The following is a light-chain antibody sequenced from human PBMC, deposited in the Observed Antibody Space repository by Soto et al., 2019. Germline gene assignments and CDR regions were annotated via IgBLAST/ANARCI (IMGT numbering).Light chain of an antibody. CDR3: HSYDRSLSGSV. J-gene: IGLJ3*02. V-gene: IGLV1-40*01. Sequence: QSVLTQPPSVSGAPGQRVTISWSGGGSNIGAGYDVHWYQQLPEAAPKLLIYGNNIRPSGVPDRFSGSKSGTSASLAITGLQADDEADYYCHSYDRSLSGSVFGGGTKLTDL. CDR1: GSNIGAGYD. CDR2: GNN.